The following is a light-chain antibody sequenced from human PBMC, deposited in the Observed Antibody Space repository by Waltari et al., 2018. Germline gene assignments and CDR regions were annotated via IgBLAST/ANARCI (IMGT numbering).Light chain of an antibody. CDR1: QSVSSIS. J-gene: IGKJ4*01. CDR3: QQYASIVLT. CDR2: GVS. V-gene: IGKV3-20*01. Sequence: IVLTHSPGTLSLSPVERATLYCRASQSVSSISLSWYQQKAGQPPRLLIYGVSSRATGIPDRFSGSGSGTDFTLTISRLEPEDFAVYYCQQYASIVLTFGGGTKVEI.